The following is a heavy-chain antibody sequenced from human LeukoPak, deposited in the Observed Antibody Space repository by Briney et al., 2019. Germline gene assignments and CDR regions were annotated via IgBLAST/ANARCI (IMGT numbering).Heavy chain of an antibody. J-gene: IGHJ4*02. D-gene: IGHD4-23*01. Sequence: GGSLRLSCAASGFTFSNYGMHWVRQAPGKGLEWVAFIWYDGSNKYYADSVKGRFTISRDNSKNAVYLQMNSLRAEDTAVYYCAKVLAVTSYGAKSVSDHWGQGTLVTVSS. CDR3: AKVLAVTSYGAKSVSDH. V-gene: IGHV3-30*02. CDR1: GFTFSNYG. CDR2: IWYDGSNK.